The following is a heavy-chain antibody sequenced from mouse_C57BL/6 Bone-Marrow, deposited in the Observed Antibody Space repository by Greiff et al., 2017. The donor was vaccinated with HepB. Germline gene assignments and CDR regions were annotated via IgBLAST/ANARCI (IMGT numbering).Heavy chain of an antibody. Sequence: VQLHQPGAELVKPGASVKLSCKASGYTFTSYWMQWVKQRPGQGLEWIGEIDPSDSYTNYNQKFKGKATLTVDTSSSTAYMQLSSLTSEDSAVYYCASEGLYDGYFYWYFDVWGTGTTVTVSS. CDR3: ASEGLYDGYFYWYFDV. J-gene: IGHJ1*03. CDR1: GYTFTSYW. CDR2: IDPSDSYT. D-gene: IGHD2-3*01. V-gene: IGHV1-50*01.